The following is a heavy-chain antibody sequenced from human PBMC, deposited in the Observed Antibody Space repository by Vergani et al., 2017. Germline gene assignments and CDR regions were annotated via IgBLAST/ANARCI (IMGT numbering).Heavy chain of an antibody. CDR3: ARNPYCGGDCYSDAFDI. D-gene: IGHD2-21*02. Sequence: QVRLQESGPGLVKPSETQSLTCTVSGASVSSSVSSSGYSWGWLRQPPGKGLEWIASLYYRGNSYYSPSLRSRLTISVDTSKNQFSLKLSSVTAADTAVYYCARNPYCGGDCYSDAFDIWGQGTMVTVSS. J-gene: IGHJ3*02. V-gene: IGHV4-39*07. CDR1: GASVSSSVSSSGYS. CDR2: LYYRGNS.